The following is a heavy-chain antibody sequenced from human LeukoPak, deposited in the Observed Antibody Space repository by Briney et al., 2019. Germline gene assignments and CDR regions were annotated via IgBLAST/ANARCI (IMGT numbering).Heavy chain of an antibody. V-gene: IGHV3-21*01. Sequence: GGSLRLSCAASGFTFNTYTMNWVRQAPGKGLEWVSSITASSTAIYSADSVKGRFTISRDNAKNFLYLQMNSLRAEDTAVYYCARLDPWYYDFWSGYPAGFDYWGQGTLVTVSS. D-gene: IGHD3-3*01. J-gene: IGHJ4*02. CDR3: ARLDPWYYDFWSGYPAGFDY. CDR2: ITASSTAI. CDR1: GFTFNTYT.